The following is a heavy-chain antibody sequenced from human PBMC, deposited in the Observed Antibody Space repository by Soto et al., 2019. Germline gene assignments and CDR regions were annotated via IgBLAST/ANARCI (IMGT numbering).Heavy chain of an antibody. CDR3: ARGRMGQDFDY. D-gene: IGHD1-26*01. V-gene: IGHV1-69*02. J-gene: IGHJ4*02. CDR1: GGTFSSYT. Sequence: QVQLVQSGAEVKKPGSSVKVSCKASGGTFSSYTISWVRQAPGQGLEWMGRIIPILGIANYAQKFQGRVTITADKSTSTADMELSSLRSEDTAVYYCARGRMGQDFDYWGQGTLVTVSS. CDR2: IIPILGIA.